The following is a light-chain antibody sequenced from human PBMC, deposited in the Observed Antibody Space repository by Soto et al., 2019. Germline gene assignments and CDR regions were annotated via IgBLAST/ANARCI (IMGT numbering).Light chain of an antibody. J-gene: IGKJ1*01. CDR3: QQSYSTPPT. CDR1: QSISSY. Sequence: DIQMTQSPSSLSASVGDRVTITCRASQSISSYLIWCQQKPGIAPKLLIYAASSLQSGVPSRFSGSGSGTDFTLTISSLQPEDFATYYCQQSYSTPPTFGQGTKVEIK. CDR2: AAS. V-gene: IGKV1-39*01.